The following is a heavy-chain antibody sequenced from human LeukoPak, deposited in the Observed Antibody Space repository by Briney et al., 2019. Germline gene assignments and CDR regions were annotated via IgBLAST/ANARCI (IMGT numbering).Heavy chain of an antibody. V-gene: IGHV3-48*03. CDR2: ISSSGSTI. J-gene: IGHJ4*02. CDR3: ARDGRGYYYDRSPDY. Sequence: GGSLRLSCAASVFTFNGYEMNWVRQAPGKGLEWVSYISSSGSTIYYADSVKGRFTISRDNAKNSLYLQLNSLRAMDTAVYYCARDGRGYYYDRSPDYWGQGTLVTVSS. CDR1: VFTFNGYE. D-gene: IGHD3-22*01.